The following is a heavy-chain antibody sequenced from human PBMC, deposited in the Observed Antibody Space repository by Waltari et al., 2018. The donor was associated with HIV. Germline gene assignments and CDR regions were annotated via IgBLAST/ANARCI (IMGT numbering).Heavy chain of an antibody. CDR3: VRDRTSLTTGDFES. J-gene: IGHJ4*02. Sequence: EVRLVQSGGGLVKPGESLTPPCTASGFNFNLFSMTWVRLAPGKGLEWVSSISRGSSYSYYSDAVKGRFTVSRDNAKNSLLLQLNTLTAEDTALYYCVRDRTSLTTGDFESWGQGAPVTVSS. D-gene: IGHD1-1*01. CDR2: ISRGSSYS. V-gene: IGHV3-21*02. CDR1: GFNFNLFS.